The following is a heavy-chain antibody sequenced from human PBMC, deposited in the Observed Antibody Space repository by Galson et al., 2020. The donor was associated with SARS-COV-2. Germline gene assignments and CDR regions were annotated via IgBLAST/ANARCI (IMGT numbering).Heavy chain of an antibody. Sequence: SETLSLTCTVSGGSISSGGYYWSWIRQHPGKGLEWIGYIYYSGSTYYNPSLKSRVTISVDTSKNQFSLKLSSVTAADTAVYYCARTKRPAAIEGWFDPWGQGTLVTVSS. CDR2: IYYSGST. CDR3: ARTKRPAAIEGWFDP. J-gene: IGHJ5*02. D-gene: IGHD2-2*02. V-gene: IGHV4-31*03. CDR1: GGSISSGGYY.